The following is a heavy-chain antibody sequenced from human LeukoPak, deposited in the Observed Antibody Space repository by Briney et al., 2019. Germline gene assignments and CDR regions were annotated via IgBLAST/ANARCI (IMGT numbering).Heavy chain of an antibody. CDR3: ARAPNEYDSSGHHYYGMDV. J-gene: IGHJ6*02. CDR1: GYTFTSYY. D-gene: IGHD3-22*01. Sequence: ASVKVSCKASGYTFTSYYMHWVRQAPGQGLEWMGIINPSGGSTSYAQKFQGRVTMTRDTSTSTVYMELSSLRSEDTAVYYCARAPNEYDSSGHHYYGMDVWGQGTTVTVSS. CDR2: INPSGGST. V-gene: IGHV1-46*01.